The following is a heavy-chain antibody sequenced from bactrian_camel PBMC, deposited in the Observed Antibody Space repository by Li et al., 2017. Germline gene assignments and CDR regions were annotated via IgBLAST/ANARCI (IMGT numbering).Heavy chain of an antibody. J-gene: IGHJ4*01. V-gene: IGHV3S6*01. CDR3: AAGRRQVVAGTGTSYCSLKEYDFNY. CDR1: DESYWSTNC. Sequence: HVQLVESGGGSVQAGGSLRLSCEPSDESYWSTNCMAWFRRAPGKEREGVATIDDRNVSSYTDAVEGRFTISKDNAKTTLNLQIDSAKPEDTAMYFCAAGRRQVVAGTGTSYCSLKEYDFNYWGQGTQVTVS. D-gene: IGHD6*01. CDR2: IDDRNVS.